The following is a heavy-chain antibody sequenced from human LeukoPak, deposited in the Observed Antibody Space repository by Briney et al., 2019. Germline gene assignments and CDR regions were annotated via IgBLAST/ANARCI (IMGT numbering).Heavy chain of an antibody. V-gene: IGHV3-7*01. Sequence: GGSLRLSCAASGFTLSKYWMSWVRQAPGKGLEWVANIKQDGSEKYYVDSVKGRFTISRDNAKKSLYLQMNSLRAEDTAVYYCARDIAAAGHYYFDYWGQGTLVTVSS. CDR2: IKQDGSEK. J-gene: IGHJ4*02. D-gene: IGHD6-13*01. CDR3: ARDIAAAGHYYFDY. CDR1: GFTLSKYW.